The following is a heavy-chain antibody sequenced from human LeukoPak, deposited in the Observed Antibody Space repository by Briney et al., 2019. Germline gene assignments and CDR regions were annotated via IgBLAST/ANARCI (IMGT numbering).Heavy chain of an antibody. CDR3: AVDSSGYYFPDHDAFDI. CDR2: INPNSGGT. D-gene: IGHD3-22*01. J-gene: IGHJ3*02. V-gene: IGHV1-2*02. Sequence: GASVKVSCKASGYTFTGYYMHWVRQAPGQGLEWMGWINPNSGGTNYAQKFQGRVTMTRDTSISTAYMELSRLRSDDTAAYYCAVDSSGYYFPDHDAFDIWGQGTMVTVSS. CDR1: GYTFTGYY.